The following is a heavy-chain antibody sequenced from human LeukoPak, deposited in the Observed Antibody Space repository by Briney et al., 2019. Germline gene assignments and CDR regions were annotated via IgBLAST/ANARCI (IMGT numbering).Heavy chain of an antibody. CDR3: EVAGTEGYFDY. D-gene: IGHD6-19*01. J-gene: IGHJ4*02. CDR1: GGSFSGYY. V-gene: IGHV4-34*01. CDR2: INHSGST. Sequence: SETLSLTCAVYGGSFSGYYWSWIRQPPGKGLEWIGEINHSGSTNYNPSLKSRVTISVDTSKNQFSLKLSSVTAADTAVYYCEVAGTEGYFDYWGQGTLVTVSS.